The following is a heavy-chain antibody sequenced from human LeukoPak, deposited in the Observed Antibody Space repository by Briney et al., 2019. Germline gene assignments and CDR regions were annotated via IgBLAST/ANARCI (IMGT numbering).Heavy chain of an antibody. D-gene: IGHD3-3*01. CDR1: VGSLSRYY. Sequence: SETLSLTCSVSVGSLSRYYSSWIREPARKGREWIGRIYTTGYTEYNTSLKSRVNMSVDTSKKQISLNLSSVTAADTAVYYCARDARGWSGFDYWGQGTLVTVSS. CDR2: IYTTGYT. CDR3: ARDARGWSGFDY. J-gene: IGHJ4*02. V-gene: IGHV4-4*07.